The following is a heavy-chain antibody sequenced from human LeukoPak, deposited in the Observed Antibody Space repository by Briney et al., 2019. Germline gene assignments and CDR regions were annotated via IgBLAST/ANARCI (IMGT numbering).Heavy chain of an antibody. Sequence: GRSLRLSCAASGFTFSSYIMHWVRQAPGKGLEWVAVISFDGSNTYYADSVKGRFTISRDNSKNTLYLQMNSLRAEDTAIYYCARDHIRRYYFDYWGQGTLVTVSS. CDR3: ARDHIRRYYFDY. CDR2: ISFDGSNT. J-gene: IGHJ4*02. CDR1: GFTFSSYI. V-gene: IGHV3-30-3*01. D-gene: IGHD2-21*01.